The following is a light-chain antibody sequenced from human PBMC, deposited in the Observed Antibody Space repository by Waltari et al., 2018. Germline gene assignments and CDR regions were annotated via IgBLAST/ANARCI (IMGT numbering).Light chain of an antibody. J-gene: IGLJ2*01. CDR2: RND. CDR3: LVWHSTTDHHGV. V-gene: IGLV1-44*01. CDR1: YSNIGNNL. Sequence: QSVLTQPPSASGTPGQKVTISCSGTYSNIGNNLVNWSQQLPGTAPKLLIYRNDLRPSGVPDRFSGSNSGNTATLTISWVEADDEADYYCLVWHSTTDHHGVFGGGTKLTVL.